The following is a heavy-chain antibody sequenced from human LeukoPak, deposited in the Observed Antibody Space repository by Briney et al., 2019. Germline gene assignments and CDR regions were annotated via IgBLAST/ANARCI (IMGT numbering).Heavy chain of an antibody. CDR3: ARDTDSNFDY. Sequence: PGGSLRLSCAASGFTFRGYWMHWVRQAPGKGLVWVSRINRDGSNTNYADSVKGRFTISRDNAKNTLYLQMNSLGAEDTAVYYCARDTDSNFDYWGQGTLVTVSS. CDR2: INRDGSNT. CDR1: GFTFRGYW. D-gene: IGHD6-13*01. V-gene: IGHV3-74*01. J-gene: IGHJ4*02.